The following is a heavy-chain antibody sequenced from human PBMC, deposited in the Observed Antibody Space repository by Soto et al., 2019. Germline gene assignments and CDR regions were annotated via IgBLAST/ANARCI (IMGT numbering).Heavy chain of an antibody. J-gene: IGHJ4*02. Sequence: QLQLVQSGAEVKKPGASVKVSCKVSGYTLAELSMHWVRQAPGKGRAWMGGFNPEDAETIYAQNFQGRVTMTEDTSTDTAYMELSSLRSEDSAVYYCTTGQRPIRFLEWLSRYYFDFWGQGTLVTVSS. CDR1: GYTLAELS. CDR2: FNPEDAET. V-gene: IGHV1-24*01. D-gene: IGHD3-3*01. CDR3: TTGQRPIRFLEWLSRYYFDF.